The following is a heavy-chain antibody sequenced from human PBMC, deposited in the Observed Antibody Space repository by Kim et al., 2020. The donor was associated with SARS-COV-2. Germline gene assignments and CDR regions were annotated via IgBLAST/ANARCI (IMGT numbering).Heavy chain of an antibody. V-gene: IGHV1-69*13. Sequence: SVKVSCKASGGTFSSYAISWVRQAPGQGLEWMGGIIPIFGTANYAQKFQGRVTITADESTSTAYMELSSLRSEDTAVYYCARDPDYYDSSGYYLAFDIWGQGTMVTVSS. CDR3: ARDPDYYDSSGYYLAFDI. J-gene: IGHJ3*02. CDR2: IIPIFGTA. CDR1: GGTFSSYA. D-gene: IGHD3-22*01.